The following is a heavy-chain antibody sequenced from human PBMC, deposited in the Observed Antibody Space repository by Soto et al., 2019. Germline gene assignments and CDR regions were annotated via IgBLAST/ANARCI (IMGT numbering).Heavy chain of an antibody. J-gene: IGHJ1*01. D-gene: IGHD1-26*01. CDR2: IYHSGTT. V-gene: IGHV4-30-2*01. CDR1: GASISSGGYS. Sequence: SETLSLTCAVSGASISSGGYSWSWIRQPPGKGLEWIGYIYHSGTTYYNPSLKSRVTISVDRSKNQFSLKLSSVTAADTAVDYWARDTPYSGSIFQPWGQGTLVTVSS. CDR3: ARDTPYSGSIFQP.